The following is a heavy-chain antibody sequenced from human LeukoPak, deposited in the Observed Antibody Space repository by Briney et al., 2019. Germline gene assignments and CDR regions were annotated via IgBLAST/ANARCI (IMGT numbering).Heavy chain of an antibody. D-gene: IGHD1-1*01. V-gene: IGHV4-34*01. CDR3: AGGTTGTTDGYFDY. CDR2: INHSGST. J-gene: IGHJ4*02. CDR1: GGSFSGYY. Sequence: PSETLSLTCAVYGGSFSGYYWSWIRQPPGKGLEWIGEINHSGSTNYNPSLKSRVTISVDTSKNQFSLKLSSVTAADTAVYYCAGGTTGTTDGYFDYWGQGTLVTVSS.